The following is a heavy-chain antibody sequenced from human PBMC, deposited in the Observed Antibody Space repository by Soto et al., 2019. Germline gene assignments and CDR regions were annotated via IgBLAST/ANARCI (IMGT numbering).Heavy chain of an antibody. J-gene: IGHJ4*03. V-gene: IGHV1-18*04. CDR2: ISVFSGDT. Sequence: SSGISWVRQAPGQGLEWMGWISVFSGDTKYAQNLQGRVTMTTDTSTSTAYMDLRSLRSDDTAMYYCAKSSGAVAGYFFDYWGQGTTVTVSS. D-gene: IGHD6-19*01. CDR3: AKSSGAVAGYFFDY. CDR1: SSG.